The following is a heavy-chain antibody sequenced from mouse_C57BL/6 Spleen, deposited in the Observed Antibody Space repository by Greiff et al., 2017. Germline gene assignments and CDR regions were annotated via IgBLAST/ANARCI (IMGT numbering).Heavy chain of an antibody. CDR3: ARSNYCGSSFHYYAMDY. CDR2: IYPGDGDT. Sequence: QVQLKESGPELVKPGASVKISCKASGYAFSSSWMNWVKQRPGKGLEWIGRIYPGDGDTNYNGKFKGKATLTADKSSSTAYMQLSSLTSEVSAVYFCARSNYCGSSFHYYAMDYWGQGTSVTVSS. CDR1: GYAFSSSW. V-gene: IGHV1-82*01. J-gene: IGHJ4*01. D-gene: IGHD1-1*01.